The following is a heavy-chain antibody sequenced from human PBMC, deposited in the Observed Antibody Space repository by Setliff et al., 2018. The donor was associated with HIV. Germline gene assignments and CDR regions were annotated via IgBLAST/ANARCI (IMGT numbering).Heavy chain of an antibody. CDR1: GVSISSGGYY. CDR3: ARLSAGPYSGGGYFYYMDV. J-gene: IGHJ6*03. Sequence: SETLSLTCTVSGVSISSGGYYWNWIRQHPGKGLEWIGYISSRGGTNYNPSLKSRVTLSVDTSKNHFSLRLTSVTAADTAVYYCARLSAGPYSGGGYFYYMDVWGKGTTVTVSS. V-gene: IGHV4-61*08. CDR2: ISSRGGT. D-gene: IGHD3-16*01.